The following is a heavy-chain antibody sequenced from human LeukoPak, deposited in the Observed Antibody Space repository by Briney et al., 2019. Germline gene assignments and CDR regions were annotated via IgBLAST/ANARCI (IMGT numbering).Heavy chain of an antibody. J-gene: IGHJ4*02. CDR3: ARPGDGYNYVPY. CDR1: GGSFSGYY. D-gene: IGHD5-24*01. CDR2: IYYSGST. Sequence: SETLSLTCAVYGGSFSGYYWSWIRQPPGKGLEWIGIIYYSGSTYYNPSLKSRVTISVDTSKNQFSLKLRSVTAADTAVYYCARPGDGYNYVPYWGQGTLVTVSS. V-gene: IGHV4-34*01.